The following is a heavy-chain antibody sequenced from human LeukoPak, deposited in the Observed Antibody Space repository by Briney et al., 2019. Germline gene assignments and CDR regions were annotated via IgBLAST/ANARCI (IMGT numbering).Heavy chain of an antibody. CDR2: IRYDGSNK. CDR1: GFTFSSYG. D-gene: IGHD4-17*01. Sequence: GGSLRLSCAASGFTFSSYGMHWVRQAPGKGLEWVAFIRYDGSNKYYADSVKGRFTISRDNSKNTLYLQMNSLRAEDTAVYYCAKAPRTVTIYSPLDFWGQGTLVTVSS. V-gene: IGHV3-30*02. CDR3: AKAPRTVTIYSPLDF. J-gene: IGHJ4*02.